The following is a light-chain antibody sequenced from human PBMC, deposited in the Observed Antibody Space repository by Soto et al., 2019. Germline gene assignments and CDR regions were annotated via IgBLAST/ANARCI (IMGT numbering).Light chain of an antibody. CDR2: TAS. CDR1: ESIDEW. J-gene: IGKJ5*01. Sequence: DIQMTQSPSTLSASVGDRVTITCRASESIDEWLAWYQQKPGKPPKPLIYTASSLQSGVPSRFSGSGYGTDFTLSISPNQPDNVATYSSQHYHFYMTFSVGTRL. CDR3: QHYHFYMT. V-gene: IGKV1-5*03.